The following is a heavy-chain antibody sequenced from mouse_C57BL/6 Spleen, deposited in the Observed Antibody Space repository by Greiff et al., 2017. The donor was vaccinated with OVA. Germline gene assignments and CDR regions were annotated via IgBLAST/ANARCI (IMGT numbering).Heavy chain of an antibody. CDR2: IYPGSGNT. D-gene: IGHD1-3*01. CDR1: GYTFTDYY. V-gene: IGHV1-76*01. J-gene: IGHJ4*01. Sequence: QVQLKQSGAELVRPGASVKLSCKASGYTFTDYYINWVKQRPGQGLEWIARIYPGSGNTYYNEKFKGKATLTAEKSSSTAYMQLSSLTSEDAAVYFCARGSSYAMDYWGQGTSVTVSS. CDR3: ARGSSYAMDY.